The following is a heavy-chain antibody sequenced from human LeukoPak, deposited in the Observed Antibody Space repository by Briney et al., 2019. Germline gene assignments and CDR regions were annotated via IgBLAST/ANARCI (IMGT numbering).Heavy chain of an antibody. V-gene: IGHV4-39*01. D-gene: IGHD6-13*01. CDR1: GFPISSINDY. CDR3: ARSGAAEGPTHNWFDP. CDR2: IYYSGTT. J-gene: IGHJ5*02. Sequence: PSETLSFTCTVSGFPISSINDYWGWVRQPPGKRLEWIGSIYYSGTTYYRPSLKSRVTISVDTAKNQFSLKMTSGTAADTAVYYCARSGAAEGPTHNWFDPWSQGTLVTVSS.